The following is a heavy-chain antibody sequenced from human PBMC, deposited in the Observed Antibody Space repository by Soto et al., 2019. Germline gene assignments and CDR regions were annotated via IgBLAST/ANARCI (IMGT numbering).Heavy chain of an antibody. J-gene: IGHJ6*02. V-gene: IGHV1-46*01. CDR2: INPSGGST. D-gene: IGHD2-15*01. CDR3: ARDSQHNYIVVVVAATYYYGMDV. CDR1: GYTFTSYY. Sequence: ASVKVSCKASGYTFTSYYMHWVRQAPGQGLEWMGIINPSGGSTSYAQKFQGRVTMTRDTSTSTVYMELSSLRSEDTAVYYCARDSQHNYIVVVVAATYYYGMDVWGQVTKVTVSS.